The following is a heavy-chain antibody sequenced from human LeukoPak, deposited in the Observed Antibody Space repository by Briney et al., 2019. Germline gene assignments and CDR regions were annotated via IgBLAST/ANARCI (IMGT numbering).Heavy chain of an antibody. CDR3: AAGWYYFDY. J-gene: IGHJ4*02. D-gene: IGHD6-19*01. V-gene: IGHV3-23*01. CDR2: ISGSGGST. Sequence: PGGSLRLSCAASGFTFASYAMSWVRQAPGKGLEWVSVISGSGGSTYYADSVKGRFTISRDNSKNTLYLQMNSLRAEDTAVYYCAAGWYYFDYWGQGTLVTVSS. CDR1: GFTFASYA.